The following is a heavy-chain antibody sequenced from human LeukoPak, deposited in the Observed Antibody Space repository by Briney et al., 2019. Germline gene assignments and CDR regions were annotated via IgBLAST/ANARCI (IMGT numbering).Heavy chain of an antibody. V-gene: IGHV3-74*01. J-gene: IGHJ4*02. CDR1: GFTLSDHW. CDR2: INGDGSST. CDR3: ARAGSGRPFDF. D-gene: IGHD1-26*01. Sequence: EGPLRLSCVASGFTLSDHWMHWVPQAPGKGLVWVSGINGDGSSTSYADSVKGRFTISRDNAKNTPYLQMNSLRAEDTAVFYCARAGSGRPFDFWGQGTLVTVSS.